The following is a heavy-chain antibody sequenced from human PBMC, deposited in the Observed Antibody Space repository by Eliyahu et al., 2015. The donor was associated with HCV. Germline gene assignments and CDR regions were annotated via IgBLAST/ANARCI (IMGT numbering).Heavy chain of an antibody. D-gene: IGHD4-17*01. CDR3: AGDYGDYGYYLGY. CDR2: IWHDGNNK. Sequence: QVQLVEPGGGVVQPGRSLXLSCAAASEVTFKTYAMYWVRQAPGKGLEWVASIWHDGNNKYYADSVKGRFTISRDNSKNTLFLQMNSLRAEDTAVYYCAGDYGDYGYYLGYWGQGTLVTVSA. J-gene: IGHJ4*02. V-gene: IGHV3-33*01. CDR1: EVTFKTYA.